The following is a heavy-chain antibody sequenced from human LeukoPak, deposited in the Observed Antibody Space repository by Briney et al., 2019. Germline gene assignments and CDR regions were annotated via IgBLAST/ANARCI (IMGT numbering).Heavy chain of an antibody. CDR2: INAGNGNT. D-gene: IGHD3-22*01. J-gene: IGHJ3*02. CDR1: GYTFTNYA. Sequence: ASVKVSCKASGYTFTNYAMHWVRQAPGQRLEWMGWINAGNGNTKYSQKFQGRVTITRDTSASTAYMELSSLRSEDTAVYYCARGGSYYYDSSGYPYAFDIWGQGTMVTVSS. V-gene: IGHV1-3*01. CDR3: ARGGSYYYDSSGYPYAFDI.